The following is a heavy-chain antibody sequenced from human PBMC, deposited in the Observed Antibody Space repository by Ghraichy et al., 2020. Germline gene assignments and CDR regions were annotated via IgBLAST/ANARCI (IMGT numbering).Heavy chain of an antibody. J-gene: IGHJ6*03. D-gene: IGHD7-27*01. Sequence: SETLSLTCTVSGGSISSYYWSWIRQPPGKGLEWIGYIYYSGSTNYNPSLKSRVTISVDTSKNQFSLKLSSVTAADTAVYYCARVTGWGLGYYYYYMDVWGKGTTVTVSS. CDR1: GGSISSYY. CDR2: IYYSGST. CDR3: ARVTGWGLGYYYYYMDV. V-gene: IGHV4-59*01.